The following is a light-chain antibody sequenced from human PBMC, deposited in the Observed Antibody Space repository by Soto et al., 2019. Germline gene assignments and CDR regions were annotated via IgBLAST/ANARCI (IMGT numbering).Light chain of an antibody. CDR3: QQYNNWPIT. CDR2: GTS. V-gene: IGKV3D-15*01. Sequence: EIVLTQSPGTLSLSPGERATLSCRASQNVGSRYLAWYQQKPGQAPRLLIYGTSNRATGIPDRFSGSGSGTKFTLSISSLQSEDFAVYYCQQYNNWPITFGQGTRLEIK. CDR1: QNVGSRY. J-gene: IGKJ5*01.